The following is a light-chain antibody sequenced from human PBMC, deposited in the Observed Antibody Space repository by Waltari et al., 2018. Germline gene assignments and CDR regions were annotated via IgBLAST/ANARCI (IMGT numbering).Light chain of an antibody. V-gene: IGKV3-20*01. CDR2: GAS. J-gene: IGKJ1*01. Sequence: SCRASQSVGRTLAWYQQKTGQAPRLLIYGASNRATSIPDRFSGSGSGTEFSLTISRLDPEDFAVYYCQHYVRLPATFGQGTKVEMK. CDR1: QSVGRT. CDR3: QHYVRLPAT.